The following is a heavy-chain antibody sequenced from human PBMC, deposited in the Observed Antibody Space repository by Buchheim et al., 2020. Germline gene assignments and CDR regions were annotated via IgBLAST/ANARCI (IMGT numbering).Heavy chain of an antibody. V-gene: IGHV5-51*01. CDR1: GYSFTSYW. CDR2: IYPGDSDT. D-gene: IGHD3-22*01. Sequence: EVQLVQSGAEVKKPGESLKISCKGSGYSFTSYWIGWVRQMPGKGLEWMGIIYPGDSDTRYSPSFQGQVTISADKSISTAYLQWSSLKASDTARYYCARQLYYYDSSGYYFADYYYGMDVWGQGTT. CDR3: ARQLYYYDSSGYYFADYYYGMDV. J-gene: IGHJ6*01.